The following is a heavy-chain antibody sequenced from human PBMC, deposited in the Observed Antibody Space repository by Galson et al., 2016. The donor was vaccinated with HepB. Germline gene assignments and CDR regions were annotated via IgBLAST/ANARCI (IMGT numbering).Heavy chain of an antibody. CDR3: TRAVPAAPVNGAFDV. Sequence: PALVKPTQTLTLTCTFSGFSLTTPGVGVGWIRQPPGKALEWLAFIYWNDDERYSPSLKSRLSITKDTSKNQVVLTMTNMDPVGTATYYCTRAVPAAPVNGAFDVWGQGTVVTVSS. CDR1: GFSLTTPGVG. J-gene: IGHJ3*01. V-gene: IGHV2-5*01. D-gene: IGHD2-2*01. CDR2: IYWNDDE.